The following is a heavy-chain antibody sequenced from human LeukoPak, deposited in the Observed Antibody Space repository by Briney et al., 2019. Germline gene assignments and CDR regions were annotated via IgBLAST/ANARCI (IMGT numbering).Heavy chain of an antibody. Sequence: PGGSLRLSCAASGFTFDDYAMHWVRQAPGKGLEWVSGISWHSGDIGYADSVKGRFTISRDNSKNTLYLQMNSLRAEDTAVYYCAKDISGGDCPDYWGQGTLVTVSS. V-gene: IGHV3-9*01. D-gene: IGHD2-21*02. CDR1: GFTFDDYA. CDR2: ISWHSGDI. CDR3: AKDISGGDCPDY. J-gene: IGHJ4*02.